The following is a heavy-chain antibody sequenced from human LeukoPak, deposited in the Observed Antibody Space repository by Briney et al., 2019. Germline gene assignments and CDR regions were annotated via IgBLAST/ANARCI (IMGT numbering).Heavy chain of an antibody. CDR1: GFTFSSYW. V-gene: IGHV3-7*01. Sequence: GSLRLSCAASGFTFSSYWMSWVRQAPGKGLEWVAIINQDESVTSYVDSVKGRFTISRDNAKDSLYLHVTNLRAEDTAVYYCARADWGSIDYWGQGNLVTVS. D-gene: IGHD7-27*01. J-gene: IGHJ4*02. CDR3: ARADWGSIDY. CDR2: INQDESVT.